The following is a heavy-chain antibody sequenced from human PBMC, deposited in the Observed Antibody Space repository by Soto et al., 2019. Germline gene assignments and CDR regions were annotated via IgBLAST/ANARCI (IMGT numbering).Heavy chain of an antibody. J-gene: IGHJ6*02. CDR3: ARDPGITGTTSYYGMDV. V-gene: IGHV3-53*01. CDR2: IYSGGST. CDR1: GFTVSSNY. D-gene: IGHD1-7*01. Sequence: WGSLRLSCAASGFTVSSNYMSWVRQAPGKGLEWVSVIYSGGSTYYADSVKGRFTISRDNSKNTLYLQMNSLRAEDTAVYYCARDPGITGTTSYYGMDVWGQGTTVTVSS.